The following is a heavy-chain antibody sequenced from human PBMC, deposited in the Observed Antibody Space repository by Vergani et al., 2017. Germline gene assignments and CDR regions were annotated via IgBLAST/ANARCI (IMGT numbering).Heavy chain of an antibody. CDR3: ARCSYDFWSGYYIDDYYYYMDV. D-gene: IGHD3-3*01. J-gene: IGHJ6*03. CDR2: ISAYNGNT. CDR1: GYTFTSYG. Sequence: QVQLVQSGAEVKKPGSSVKVSCKASGYTFTSYGISWVRQAPGQGLEWMGWISAYNGNTNYAQKLQGRVTMTTDTSTSTAYMELRSLRSDDTAVYYCARCSYDFWSGYYIDDYYYYMDVWGKGTTVTVSS. V-gene: IGHV1-18*01.